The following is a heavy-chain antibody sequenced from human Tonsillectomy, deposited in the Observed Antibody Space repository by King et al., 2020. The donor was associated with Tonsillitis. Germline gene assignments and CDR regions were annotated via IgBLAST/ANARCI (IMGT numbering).Heavy chain of an antibody. J-gene: IGHJ4*02. V-gene: IGHV4-30-4*01. D-gene: IGHD2-15*01. CDR3: ARGNGYCSRISCPPVDY. CDR1: GGSLSSGDFY. Sequence: QLQESGPGLVRPSQTLSLNCTVSGGSLSSGDFYWSWIRQPPGKGLEWIGYIYYSGSTYYNPSLKSRITVSIDTSKNQFSLKLSSVTAADTAVYYCARGNGYCSRISCPPVDYWGQGTLVTVSS. CDR2: IYYSGST.